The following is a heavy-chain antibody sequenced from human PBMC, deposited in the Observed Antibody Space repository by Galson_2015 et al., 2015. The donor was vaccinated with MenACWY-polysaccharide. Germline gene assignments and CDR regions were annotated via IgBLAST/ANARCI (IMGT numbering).Heavy chain of an antibody. D-gene: IGHD2-15*01. J-gene: IGHJ4*02. CDR3: AKGYSYSKSPVDH. Sequence: SLRLSCAASGFTSDDYAMHWVRRAPGKGLEWVSGISWNSDIIGYADSVKGRFTISRDSAKNSLYLQMNSLRPEDTALYYCAKGYSYSKSPVDHWGQGTLVTVSS. V-gene: IGHV3-9*02. CDR1: GFTSDDYA. CDR2: ISWNSDII.